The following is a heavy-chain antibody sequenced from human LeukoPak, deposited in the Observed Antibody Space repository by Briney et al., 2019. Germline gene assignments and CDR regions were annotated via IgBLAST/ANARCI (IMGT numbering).Heavy chain of an antibody. V-gene: IGHV4-34*01. CDR1: GESLRGYK. CDR2: INYSANT. Sequence: SETLSLTCAVSGESLRGYKWIWIRQPPGKGLEWIGEINYSANTNYNPALKSRVTMSRDTSKNQFSLNLSSLTAADTAVYYCSRSHDLEWLKTWFDRWGQGTLVTVSS. J-gene: IGHJ5*02. D-gene: IGHD3-3*01. CDR3: SRSHDLEWLKTWFDR.